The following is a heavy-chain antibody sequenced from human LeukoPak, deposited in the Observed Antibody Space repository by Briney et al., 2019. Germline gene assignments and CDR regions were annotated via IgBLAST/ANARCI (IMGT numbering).Heavy chain of an antibody. CDR1: GGSISSSSYY. J-gene: IGHJ4*02. CDR3: ATTTIRLGY. Sequence: SETLSLTCTVSGGSISSSSYYWGWIRQPPGKGLEWIGSMYYRGSTYHNPSLKSRVTISVDTSKNQFSLKLSSVTAADTAVYYCATTTIRLGYWGQGTLVTVSS. D-gene: IGHD1-26*01. V-gene: IGHV4-39*07. CDR2: MYYRGST.